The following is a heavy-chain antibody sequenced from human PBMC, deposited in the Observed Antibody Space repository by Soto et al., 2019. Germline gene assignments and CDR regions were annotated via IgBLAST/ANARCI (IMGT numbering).Heavy chain of an antibody. D-gene: IGHD2-2*03. CDR3: ARDPFGYCSSTSCRGEYYFDY. Sequence: ASVKVSCKASGYTFTGYYMHWVRQAPGQGLEWMGWINPNSGGTNYAQKFQGRVTMTRDTSISTAYMELSRLRSDDTAVYYCARDPFGYCSSTSCRGEYYFDYWGQGTLVTVSS. CDR2: INPNSGGT. V-gene: IGHV1-2*02. CDR1: GYTFTGYY. J-gene: IGHJ4*02.